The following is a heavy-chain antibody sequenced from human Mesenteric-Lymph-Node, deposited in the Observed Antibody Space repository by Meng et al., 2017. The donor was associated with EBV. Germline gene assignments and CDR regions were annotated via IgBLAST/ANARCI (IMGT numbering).Heavy chain of an antibody. CDR2: IIPLFGPP. CDR1: GDTFSTYA. D-gene: IGHD5-24*01. J-gene: IGHJ4*02. V-gene: IGHV1-69*01. CDR3: ARDRDAYNYYFDY. Sequence: QGKLVQYGADASKPGALVKVSCKTPGDTFSTYAITWVRQAPGQGPEWMGGIIPLFGPPNYAQKFQGRVTIIADESTNTAYMELSSLRSEDTAVYYCARDRDAYNYYFDYWGQGTLVTVSS.